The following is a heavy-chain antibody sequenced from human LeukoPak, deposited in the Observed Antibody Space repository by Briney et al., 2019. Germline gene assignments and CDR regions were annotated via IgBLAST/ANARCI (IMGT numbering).Heavy chain of an antibody. V-gene: IGHV3-23*01. CDR3: AGYDFNWLVPEDDY. CDR2: ISGSGGST. D-gene: IGHD5-12*01. Sequence: PGRSLRLSCAASGFTFSSYAMHWVRQAPGKGLEWVSAISGSGGSTYYADSVKGRFTISRDNSKNTLYLQMNSLRAEDTAVYYCAGYDFNWLVPEDDYWGQGTLVTVSS. J-gene: IGHJ4*02. CDR1: GFTFSSYA.